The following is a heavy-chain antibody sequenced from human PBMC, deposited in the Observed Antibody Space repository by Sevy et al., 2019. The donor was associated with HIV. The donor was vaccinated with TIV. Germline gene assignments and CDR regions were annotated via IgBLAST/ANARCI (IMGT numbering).Heavy chain of an antibody. J-gene: IGHJ4*02. CDR2: ISYDGSNK. CDR1: GFTFSSNA. D-gene: IGHD2-15*01. CDR3: ARAGVEDY. Sequence: GGSLRLSCAASGFTFSSNAMHWVHQAPGKGLEWVAVISYDGSNKYYADSVKGRFTISRDNSKNTLYLQMNSLRAEDTAVSYCARAGVEDYWGQGTLVTVSS. V-gene: IGHV3-30-3*01.